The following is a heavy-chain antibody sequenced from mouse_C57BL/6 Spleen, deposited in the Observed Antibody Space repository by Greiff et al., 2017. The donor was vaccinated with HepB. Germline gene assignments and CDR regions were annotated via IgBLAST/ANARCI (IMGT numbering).Heavy chain of an antibody. V-gene: IGHV1-26*01. J-gene: IGHJ1*03. CDR1: GYTFTDYY. Sequence: VQLQQSGPELVKPGASVKISCKASGYTFTDYYMNWVKQSHGKSLEWIGDIYPYNGGTGYNQKFKGKANLTVDKSSSTAYMELRSLTSEDSAVYYCARRSITTVPGYFDVWGTGTTVTVSS. CDR3: ARRSITTVPGYFDV. CDR2: IYPYNGGT. D-gene: IGHD1-1*01.